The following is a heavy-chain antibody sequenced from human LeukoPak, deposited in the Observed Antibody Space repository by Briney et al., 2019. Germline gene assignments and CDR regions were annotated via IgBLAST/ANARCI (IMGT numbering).Heavy chain of an antibody. CDR1: GFTFSTYS. D-gene: IGHD4-17*01. CDR2: ISSSSTYM. CDR3: ARTSNTVTTGASYFDY. Sequence: GGSLRLSCAASGFTFSTYSMNWVRQAPGKGLEWVSSISSSSTYMYYADSMKGRFTISRDNAKNSLYLQMNSLRAEDTAVYYCARTSNTVTTGASYFDYWGQGILVTVSS. V-gene: IGHV3-21*01. J-gene: IGHJ4*02.